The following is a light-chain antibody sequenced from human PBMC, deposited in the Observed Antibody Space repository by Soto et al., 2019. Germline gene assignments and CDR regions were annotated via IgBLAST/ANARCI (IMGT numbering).Light chain of an antibody. J-gene: IGKJ1*01. CDR1: QSVSSH. CDR2: DAS. Sequence: EIVVTQSPATLSLSPGERATLSCRASQSVSSHLAWYQQKPGQAPRLLIYDASNRATGIPARFSGSGSGTDFTLTISSLAPEDFAVYYCQQRANWWTFGQGTKVDIK. V-gene: IGKV3-11*01. CDR3: QQRANWWT.